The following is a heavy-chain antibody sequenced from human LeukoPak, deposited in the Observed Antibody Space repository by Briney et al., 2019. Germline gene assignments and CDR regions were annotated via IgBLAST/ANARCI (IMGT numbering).Heavy chain of an antibody. J-gene: IGHJ4*02. CDR1: GFTFSSYW. Sequence: AGGSLRLSCAASGFTFSSYWMSWVRQAPGKGLEWVANIKQDGSEKYYVDSVKGRFTISRDNAKNSLYLQMNSLRAEDTAVYYCARDWYYYDSSGYSGYWGQGTLVTVSS. CDR2: IKQDGSEK. CDR3: ARDWYYYDSSGYSGY. D-gene: IGHD3-22*01. V-gene: IGHV3-7*01.